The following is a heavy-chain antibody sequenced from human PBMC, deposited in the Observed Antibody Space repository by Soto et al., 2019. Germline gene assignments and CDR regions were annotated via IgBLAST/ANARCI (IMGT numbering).Heavy chain of an antibody. CDR1: GFTFSSYC. V-gene: IGHV3-33*01. Sequence: GGSLRLSCAASGFTFSSYCMHWVRQAPGKGLEWVAVIWYDGSNKYYADSVKGRFTISRDNSKNTLYLQMNSLRAEDTAVYYCARDPESYYDILTGPPDAFDIWGLGTMVTVSS. CDR3: ARDPESYYDILTGPPDAFDI. CDR2: IWYDGSNK. J-gene: IGHJ3*02. D-gene: IGHD3-9*01.